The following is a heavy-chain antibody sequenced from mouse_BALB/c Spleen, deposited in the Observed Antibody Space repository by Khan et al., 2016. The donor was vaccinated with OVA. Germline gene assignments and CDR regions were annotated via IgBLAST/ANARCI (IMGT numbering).Heavy chain of an antibody. J-gene: IGHJ3*01. V-gene: IGHV14-3*02. CDR1: GFNIKDTY. CDR3: ARLTYYDGSY. CDR2: IDPATGYT. D-gene: IGHD1-1*01. Sequence: EVQLQQSGAELVKPGASVKLSCTTSGFNIKDTYIHWVKQRPEQGLEWIGRIDPATGYTKFDPKFQGKATITTDTSSNTAYLQLSSLTSEDTAVYYCARLTYYDGSYWGQGTLVTVSS.